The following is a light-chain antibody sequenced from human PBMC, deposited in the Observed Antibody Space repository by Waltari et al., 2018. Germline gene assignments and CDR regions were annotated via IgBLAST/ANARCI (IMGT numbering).Light chain of an antibody. CDR3: QHYVRLPVT. J-gene: IGKJ1*01. V-gene: IGKV3-20*01. CDR1: QSVSRT. CDR2: GAS. Sequence: EIVLTQSPGTLSLSPGERATLSCRASQSVSRTLAWYQQKPGQAPRLLIYGASTRATGIPDRFSGSGSRTDFSLTISRLEPEDFAVYYCQHYVRLPVTFGQGP.